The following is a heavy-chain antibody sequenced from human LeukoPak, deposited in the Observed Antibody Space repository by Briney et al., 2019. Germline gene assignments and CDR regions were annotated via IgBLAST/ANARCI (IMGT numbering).Heavy chain of an antibody. CDR2: INQDGSEK. CDR3: ARDGYAEYRSDY. J-gene: IGHJ4*02. Sequence: GGSLRHSCAASGFTFSSYWMSWVRQAPGKGLEWVANINQDGSEKNYVDSVKGRFTISRDNAKNSLYLQMNSLRAEDTAVYYCARDGYAEYRSDYWGQGTLVTVSS. D-gene: IGHD2-2*01. CDR1: GFTFSSYW. V-gene: IGHV3-7*01.